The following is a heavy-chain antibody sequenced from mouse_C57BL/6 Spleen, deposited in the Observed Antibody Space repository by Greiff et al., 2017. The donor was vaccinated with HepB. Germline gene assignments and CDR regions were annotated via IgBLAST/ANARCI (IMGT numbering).Heavy chain of an antibody. J-gene: IGHJ2*01. CDR2: IRLKSDNYAT. V-gene: IGHV6-3*01. CDR3: TGKIEGYFDY. CDR1: GFTFSNYW. Sequence: EVKVEESGGGLVQPGGSMKLSCVASGFTFSNYWMNWVRQSPEKGLEWVAQIRLKSDNYATHYAESVKGRFTISRDDSKSSVYLQMNNLRAEDTGIYYCTGKIEGYFDYWGQGTTLTVSS.